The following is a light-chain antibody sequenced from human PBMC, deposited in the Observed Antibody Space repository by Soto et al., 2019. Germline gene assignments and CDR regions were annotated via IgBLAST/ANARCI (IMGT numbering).Light chain of an antibody. CDR1: NIGSKS. CDR3: KVWDSSSDHRGV. CDR2: YAS. J-gene: IGLJ2*01. Sequence: SYELTQPPSVSVAPGKTARITCGGNNIGSKSVHWYQQKPGQAPVLVIYYASDRPSGIPERFPGSNSGNTATLTISRVEAGDEDDYYCKVWDSSSDHRGVFGGGTKRTVL. V-gene: IGLV3-21*04.